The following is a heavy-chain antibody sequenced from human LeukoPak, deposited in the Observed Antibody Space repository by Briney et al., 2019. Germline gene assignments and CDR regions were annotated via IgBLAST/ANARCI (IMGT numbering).Heavy chain of an antibody. D-gene: IGHD3-22*01. CDR2: INPNSGGT. CDR1: GYTFTGYY. V-gene: IGHV1-2*02. Sequence: ASVKVSCKASGYTFTGYYMHWVRQSPGQGLEWMGWINPNSGGTNYAQKFQGRVTMTRDTSISTACMELSRLRSDDTAVYYCARVQGRSMIGDWGQGTLVTVSS. CDR3: ARVQGRSMIGD. J-gene: IGHJ4*02.